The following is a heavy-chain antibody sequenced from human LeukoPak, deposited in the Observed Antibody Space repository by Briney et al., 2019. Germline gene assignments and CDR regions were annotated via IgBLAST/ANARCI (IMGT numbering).Heavy chain of an antibody. CDR2: IYYSGST. J-gene: IGHJ5*01. CDR1: GGSISSSSYY. Sequence: SETLSLTCTVSGGSISSSSYYWGWIRQPPGKGPEWIGSIYYSGSTYYNPSLQSRVTISVDTSKNQFSLKLSSVTAADTAVYYCARGEDYGGNLKWFDSWGQGTLVTVSS. D-gene: IGHD4-23*01. CDR3: ARGEDYGGNLKWFDS. V-gene: IGHV4-39*01.